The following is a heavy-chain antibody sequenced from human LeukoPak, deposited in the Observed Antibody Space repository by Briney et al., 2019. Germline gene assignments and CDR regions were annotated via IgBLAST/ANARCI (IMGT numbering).Heavy chain of an antibody. V-gene: IGHV4-39*07. CDR2: IYYSGST. J-gene: IGHJ4*02. Sequence: SETLSLTCTVSGGSISSSSYYWGWIRQPPGKGLEWIGSIYYSGSTYYNPSLKSRVTISVDTSKNQFSLKLSSVTAADTAVYYCARGLTIYYSDYWGQGTLVTVSS. CDR3: ARGLTIYYSDY. D-gene: IGHD3-3*02. CDR1: GGSISSSSYY.